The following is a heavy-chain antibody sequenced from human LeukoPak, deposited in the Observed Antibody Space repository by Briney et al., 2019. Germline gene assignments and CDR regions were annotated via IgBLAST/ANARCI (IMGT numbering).Heavy chain of an antibody. D-gene: IGHD2-2*01. Sequence: PGGSLRLSCPAYGFTFSTYGMHWVRQAPGKGLWWVAFIRYEGGNKYYADSVKGRFTISRRNSKNTLYLQMNCLRAEDTAVYYCAKPIQVVPAAPVDYWGQGTLVTVSS. V-gene: IGHV3-30*02. CDR3: AKPIQVVPAAPVDY. J-gene: IGHJ4*02. CDR2: IRYEGGNK. CDR1: GFTFSTYG.